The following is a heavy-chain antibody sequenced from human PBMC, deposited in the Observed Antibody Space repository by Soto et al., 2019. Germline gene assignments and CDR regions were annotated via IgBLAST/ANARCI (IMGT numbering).Heavy chain of an antibody. D-gene: IGHD2-15*01. V-gene: IGHV3-11*01. CDR3: AKDARYCSGGSCYSVYFQH. CDR1: GFTFSDYY. Sequence: PEGSLRLSCAASGFTFSDYYMSWIRQAPGKGLEWVSYISSSGSTIYYADSVKGRFTISRDNAKNSLYLQMNSLRAEDTALYYCAKDARYCSGGSCYSVYFQHWGQGTLVTVSS. CDR2: ISSSGSTI. J-gene: IGHJ1*01.